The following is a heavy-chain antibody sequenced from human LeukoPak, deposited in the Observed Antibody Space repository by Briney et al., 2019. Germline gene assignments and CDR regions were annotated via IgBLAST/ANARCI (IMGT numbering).Heavy chain of an antibody. CDR3: ARGRIYSGYDALGY. CDR1: GYTFTSYD. Sequence: ASVKVSCKASGYTFTSYDINWVRQATGQGLEWMGWMTPNSGNTGYAQKFQGRVTMTRNTSISTAYMELSSLKSEDTAVYYCARGRIYSGYDALGYWGQGTLVTVSS. V-gene: IGHV1-8*01. J-gene: IGHJ4*02. CDR2: MTPNSGNT. D-gene: IGHD5-12*01.